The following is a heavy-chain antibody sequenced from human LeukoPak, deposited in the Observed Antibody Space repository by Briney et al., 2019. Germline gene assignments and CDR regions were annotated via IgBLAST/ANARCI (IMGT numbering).Heavy chain of an antibody. CDR3: ARHVAAAGNFDWFDP. V-gene: IGHV5-51*01. D-gene: IGHD6-13*01. J-gene: IGHJ5*02. CDR2: IYPGDSDT. Sequence: GESLKISCKGSGYSFTSYWIGWVRQMPGKGLEWMGIIYPGDSDTRYSPSFQGQVTISADKSISTAYLQWSSLKASDTARYYCARHVAAAGNFDWFDPWGQGTLVTVSS. CDR1: GYSFTSYW.